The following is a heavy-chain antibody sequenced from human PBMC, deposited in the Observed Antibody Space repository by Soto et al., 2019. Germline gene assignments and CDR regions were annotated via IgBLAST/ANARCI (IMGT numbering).Heavy chain of an antibody. CDR1: GYTFTDYY. CDR2: INPESGNP. J-gene: IGHJ4*02. D-gene: IGHD2-15*01. CDR3: ASEDCRNTNCLKGFDS. Sequence: XSVKVSFKGSGYTFTDYYMHWVRQAPGQGFEWLGGINPESGNPKYVPKFQGRVTVTRDTSTSTAYMELNRLTSDDTAVYYCASEDCRNTNCLKGFDSWGQGTLVTVSS. V-gene: IGHV1-2*02.